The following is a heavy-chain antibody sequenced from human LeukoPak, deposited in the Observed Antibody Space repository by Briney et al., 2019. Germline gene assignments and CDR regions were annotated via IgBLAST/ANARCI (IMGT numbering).Heavy chain of an antibody. Sequence: PGGSLRLSCAASGFTFSSYSMNWVRQAPGKGLEWVSYISSSSSTIYYADSVKGRFTISRDNAKNSLYLQMKSLRAEDTAVYYCARNPREDKLQAYYFDYWGQGTLVTVSS. J-gene: IGHJ4*02. CDR1: GFTFSSYS. CDR2: ISSSSSTI. CDR3: ARNPREDKLQAYYFDY. V-gene: IGHV3-48*04.